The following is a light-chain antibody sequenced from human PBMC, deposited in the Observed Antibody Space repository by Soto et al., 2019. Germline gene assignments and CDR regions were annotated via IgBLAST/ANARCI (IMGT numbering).Light chain of an antibody. CDR3: QKYNSAPLT. J-gene: IGKJ4*01. V-gene: IGKV1-27*01. CDR1: QGISTY. CDR2: AAS. Sequence: DIQMTQSPSSLSASVGARVPITCRASQGISTYLAWYQQKPGKVPKLLIYAASTLQSGVPSRFSGSGSGTDFTLTISSLQPEDVASYYCQKYNSAPLTFGGGTKVEIK.